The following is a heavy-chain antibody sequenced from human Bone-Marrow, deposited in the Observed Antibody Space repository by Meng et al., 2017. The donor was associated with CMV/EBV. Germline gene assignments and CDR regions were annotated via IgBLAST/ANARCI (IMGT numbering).Heavy chain of an antibody. J-gene: IGHJ4*02. D-gene: IGHD1-26*01. CDR3: ASSKGHGGSYYSGYFDY. V-gene: IGHV4-59*01. CDR1: GGSFSGYY. Sequence: GSLRLSCAVYGGSFSGYYWSWIRQPPGKGLEWIGYIYYSGSTNYNPSLKSRVTISVDTSKNQFSLKLSSVTAADTAVYYCASSKGHGGSYYSGYFDYWGQGTLVTVSS. CDR2: IYYSGST.